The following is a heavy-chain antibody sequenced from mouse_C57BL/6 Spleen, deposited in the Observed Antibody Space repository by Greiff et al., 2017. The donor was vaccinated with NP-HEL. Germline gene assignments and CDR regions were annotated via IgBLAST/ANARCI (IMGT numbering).Heavy chain of an antibody. Sequence: QVHVKQPGAELVRPGSSVKLSCKASGYTFTSYWMDWVKQRPGQGLEWIGNIYPSDSETHYNQKFKDKATLTVDKSSSTAYMQLSSLTSEDSAVYYCARQEVSLYYGIYVGYAMDYWGQGTSVTVSS. CDR1: GYTFTSYW. CDR3: ARQEVSLYYGIYVGYAMDY. V-gene: IGHV1-61*01. J-gene: IGHJ4*01. D-gene: IGHD2-1*01. CDR2: IYPSDSET.